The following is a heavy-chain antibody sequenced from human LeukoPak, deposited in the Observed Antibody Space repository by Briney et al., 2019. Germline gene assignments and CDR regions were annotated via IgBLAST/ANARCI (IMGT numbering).Heavy chain of an antibody. V-gene: IGHV1-24*01. CDR2: FDPEVGGK. Sequence: GASVKLSCKISGHAFSDLSINWVRQAPGRGPEWMGGFDPEVGGKMHAQKFQGRVTMTEDTSTDTAYMELNSLRSEDTAVYYCATDSDPWGPAAGTIDYWGQGTLVTVSS. CDR1: GHAFSDLS. J-gene: IGHJ4*02. CDR3: ATDSDPWGPAAGTIDY. D-gene: IGHD6-13*01.